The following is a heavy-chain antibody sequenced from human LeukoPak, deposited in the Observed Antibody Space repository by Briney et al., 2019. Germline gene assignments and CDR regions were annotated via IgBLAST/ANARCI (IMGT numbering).Heavy chain of an antibody. Sequence: SETLSLTCTVSGVSISSYYWSWIRQPPGKGLEWIGYIYYSGSTNYNPSLKSRVTISVDTSKNQFSLKLSSVTAADTAVYYCARGVGGGYWSPDYWGQGTLVTVSS. D-gene: IGHD1-26*01. CDR1: GVSISSYY. CDR3: ARGVGGGYWSPDY. V-gene: IGHV4-59*01. J-gene: IGHJ4*02. CDR2: IYYSGST.